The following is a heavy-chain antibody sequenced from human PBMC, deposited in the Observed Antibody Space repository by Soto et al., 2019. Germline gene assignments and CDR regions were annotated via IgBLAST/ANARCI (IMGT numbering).Heavy chain of an antibody. V-gene: IGHV3-23*01. Sequence: GGSPRLSCAASGFTFSSYAMSWVRQAPGKGLEWVSAISGSGGSTYYADSVKGRFTISRDNSKITLYLQMNSMRAEDTAVYYCARGLAAIGYCDIMTRYTDPAGALEIWGQGTVITVSS. CDR3: ARGLAAIGYCDIMTRYTDPAGALEI. CDR2: ISGSGGST. D-gene: IGHD3-9*01. CDR1: GFTFSSYA. J-gene: IGHJ3*02.